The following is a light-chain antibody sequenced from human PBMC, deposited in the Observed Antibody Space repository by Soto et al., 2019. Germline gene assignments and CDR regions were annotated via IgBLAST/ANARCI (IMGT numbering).Light chain of an antibody. V-gene: IGLV1-44*01. CDR1: ISNIGSNT. J-gene: IGLJ2*01. CDR2: NDN. CDR3: AAWDDSLNGPV. Sequence: QPVLTQPPSASGTPGQRVTISCSGSISNIGSNTVNWYQQLPGTAPKLLIYNDNQRPSGVPDRFSGSKSGTSPSLAISGLPSEDEADYYCAAWDDSLNGPVFGGGTKVTVL.